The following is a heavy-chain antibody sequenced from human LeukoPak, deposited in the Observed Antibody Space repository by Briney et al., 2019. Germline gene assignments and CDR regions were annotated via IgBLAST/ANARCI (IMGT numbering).Heavy chain of an antibody. Sequence: SETLSLTCTVSGGSISSSSYYWGWIRQPQGMGLEWNGSISYSGSTYYNLYLQRRVTISVDTSKNQFSLKLNSVTAADTAVYYCASFYCSGGSCYQYFSYYYMDVWGKGTTVTISS. J-gene: IGHJ6*03. CDR3: ASFYCSGGSCYQYFSYYYMDV. CDR1: GGSISSSSYY. CDR2: ISYSGST. V-gene: IGHV4-39*01. D-gene: IGHD2-15*01.